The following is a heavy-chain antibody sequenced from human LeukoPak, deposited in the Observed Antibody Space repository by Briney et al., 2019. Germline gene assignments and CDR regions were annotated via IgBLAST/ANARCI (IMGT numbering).Heavy chain of an antibody. D-gene: IGHD1-14*01. V-gene: IGHV1-2*02. CDR3: ARRWESDVTGAGDAFDI. J-gene: IGHJ3*02. CDR1: GYTFTNYG. Sequence: ASVKVSCKASGYTFTNYGISWVRQAPGQGLEWMGWINPNSGGTNYAQKFQGRVTMTRDTSISTAYMELSRLRSDDTAVYYCARRWESDVTGAGDAFDIWGQGTMVTVSS. CDR2: INPNSGGT.